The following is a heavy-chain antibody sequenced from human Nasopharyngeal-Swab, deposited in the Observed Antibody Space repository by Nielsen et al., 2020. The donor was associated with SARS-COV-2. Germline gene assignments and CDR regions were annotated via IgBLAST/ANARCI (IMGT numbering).Heavy chain of an antibody. V-gene: IGHV4-34*01. J-gene: IGHJ5*02. CDR3: ARGAPSSYWFDP. CDR2: FKYGGSS. CDR1: GGSFSNYY. Sequence: SETLSLTCAVFGGSFSNYYWTWIRQPPGKELEWIGEFKYGGSSNYNPSLKSRVTMSLDTSKNQFSLELNSVTAADTAVYYCARGAPSSYWFDPWGQGTLVTVSS.